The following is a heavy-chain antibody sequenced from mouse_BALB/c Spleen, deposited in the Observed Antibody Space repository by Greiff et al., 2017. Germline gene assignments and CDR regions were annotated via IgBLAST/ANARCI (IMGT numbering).Heavy chain of an antibody. Sequence: EVKLMESGPGLVKPSQSLSLTCTVTGYSITSDYAWNWIRQFPGNKLEWMGYISYSGSTSYNPSLKSRISITRDTSKNQFFLQLNSVTTEDTATYYCARGGYYLYYAMDYWGQGTSVTVSS. CDR3: ARGGYYLYYAMDY. CDR1: GYSITSDYA. CDR2: ISYSGST. V-gene: IGHV3-2*02. D-gene: IGHD2-3*01. J-gene: IGHJ4*01.